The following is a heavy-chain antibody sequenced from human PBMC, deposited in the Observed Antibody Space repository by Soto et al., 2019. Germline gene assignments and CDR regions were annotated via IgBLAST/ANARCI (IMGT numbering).Heavy chain of an antibody. CDR3: ARDQSSGYYYGLEGFDY. CDR1: GGSISSYY. CDR2: IYYSGST. D-gene: IGHD3-22*01. J-gene: IGHJ4*02. Sequence: SETLSLTCTVSGGSISSYYWSWIRQPPGKGPEWIGYIYYSGSTNYNPSLKSRVTISVDTSKNQFSLKLSSVTAADTAVYYCARDQSSGYYYGLEGFDYWGQGTLVTVSS. V-gene: IGHV4-59*01.